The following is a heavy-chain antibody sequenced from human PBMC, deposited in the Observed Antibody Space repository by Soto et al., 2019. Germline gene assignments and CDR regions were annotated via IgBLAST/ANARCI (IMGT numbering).Heavy chain of an antibody. D-gene: IGHD1-7*01. V-gene: IGHV4-34*01. CDR2: INHSGST. J-gene: IGHJ1*01. CDR3: ASTLRGWNYAPHFQH. Sequence: SETLSLTCAVYGGSFSGYYWSWIRQPPGKGLEWIGEINHSGSTNYNPSLKSRVTISVDTSKNQFSLKLSSVTAADTAVYYCASTLRGWNYAPHFQHWGQGTLVTVSS. CDR1: GGSFSGYY.